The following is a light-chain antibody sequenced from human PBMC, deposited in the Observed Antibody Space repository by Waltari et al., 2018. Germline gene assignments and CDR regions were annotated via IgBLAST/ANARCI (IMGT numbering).Light chain of an antibody. CDR2: ANN. Sequence: QSVLTQPPSVSAAPGQRVTLSCAGSTSTIGPRFVVHWYQQVPGTVLKLLIYANNYPPPGVPGRFSGSKSGTSASLAIAGLQAEDEADYYCQSYDSSLSAWVFGGGTKLTVL. CDR3: QSYDSSLSAWV. V-gene: IGLV1-40*01. CDR1: TSTIGPRFV. J-gene: IGLJ2*01.